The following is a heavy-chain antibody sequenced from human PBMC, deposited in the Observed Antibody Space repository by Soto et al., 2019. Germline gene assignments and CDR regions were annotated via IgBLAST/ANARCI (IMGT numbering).Heavy chain of an antibody. CDR1: GFTFSSYV. CDR3: AKRGSSSGYSY. Sequence: EVQLLESGGGLVQPGGSLRLSCAASGFTFSSYVMSWVRQAPGEGLEWVSGITGSGGTTYYADSVKGRFTISRDNSKNTLYLQMNSLRAADTAVYYCAKRGSSSGYSYWGRGTLVTVSS. V-gene: IGHV3-23*01. D-gene: IGHD6-13*01. J-gene: IGHJ4*02. CDR2: ITGSGGTT.